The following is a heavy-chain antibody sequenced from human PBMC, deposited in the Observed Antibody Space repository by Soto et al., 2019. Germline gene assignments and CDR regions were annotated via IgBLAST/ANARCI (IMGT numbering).Heavy chain of an antibody. CDR1: GDSVSSNSAA. V-gene: IGHV6-1*01. CDR2: TYYRSKWYN. Sequence: QVQLQQSGPGLVKPSQTLSLTCAISGDSVSSNSAAWNWIRESPSRGLEWLGRTYYRSKWYNDCAVAVKSRITINPDTSRNQFSLQLNSVPPEDTALYYCARQSSSKYYCGMDVWGQGTTVTVSS. J-gene: IGHJ6*02. D-gene: IGHD3-10*01. CDR3: ARQSSSKYYCGMDV.